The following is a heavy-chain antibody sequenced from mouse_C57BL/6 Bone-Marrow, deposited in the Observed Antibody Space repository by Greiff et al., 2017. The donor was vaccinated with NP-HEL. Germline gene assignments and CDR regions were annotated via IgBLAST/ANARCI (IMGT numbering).Heavy chain of an antibody. Sequence: EVKLVESGPGLVKPSQSLSLTCSVTGYSITSGYYWNWIRQFPGNKLEWMGYISYDGSNNYNPSLKNRISITRDTSKNQFFLKLNSVTTEDTATYYCARGGLRRRAIDYWGQGTSVTVSS. D-gene: IGHD2-4*01. J-gene: IGHJ4*01. CDR1: GYSITSGYY. CDR3: ARGGLRRRAIDY. V-gene: IGHV3-6*01. CDR2: ISYDGSN.